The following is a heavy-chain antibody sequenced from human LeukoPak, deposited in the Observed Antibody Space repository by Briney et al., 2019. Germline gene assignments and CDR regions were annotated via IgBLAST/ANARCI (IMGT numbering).Heavy chain of an antibody. CDR2: IHTSGNT. J-gene: IGHJ4*02. CDR3: VKALPYSGGWRATFDF. Sequence: SETLSLTCTVSGGSISGYYWSWIRQPAGKGLEWIGRIHTSGNTDYNPSLKSRVTMSVDTSKNQFSLKLSSVTAADTAVYQCVKALPYSGGWRATFDFWGQGTLVTVSS. CDR1: GGSISGYY. V-gene: IGHV4-4*07. D-gene: IGHD6-19*01.